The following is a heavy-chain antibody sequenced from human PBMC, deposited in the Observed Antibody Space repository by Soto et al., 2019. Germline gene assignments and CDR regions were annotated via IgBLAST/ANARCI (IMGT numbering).Heavy chain of an antibody. CDR1: GGVFSNYA. J-gene: IGHJ5*01. V-gene: IGHV1-69*01. CDR2: IIPVFGTA. CDR3: ARNRWGSYSFDS. Sequence: QVQLVHSGAEVKKPGSSVKVSCKAPGGVFSNYAINWVRQAPGQGLEWMGGIIPVFGTADYAQKFRGRVTGTADESTSTAYTELTGLKTEDTAVYFCARNRWGSYSFDSWGQGTLVTVAS. D-gene: IGHD3-16*01.